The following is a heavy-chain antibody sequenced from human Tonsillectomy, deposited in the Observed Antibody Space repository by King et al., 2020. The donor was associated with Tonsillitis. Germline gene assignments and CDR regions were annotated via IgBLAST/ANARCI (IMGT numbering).Heavy chain of an antibody. CDR2: MNPNSGNT. CDR3: ARGTSITQPWAQANDSKPGVVL. V-gene: IGHV1-8*01. J-gene: IGHJ4*02. Sequence: QLVQSGAEVEKPGASVKVSCKTSGYTFTSYDINWVRQANGQGLEWLGWMNPNSGNTDCAQKFQGRITMTRDTSITTAYMELSSLRSEDTAVYYCARGTSITQPWAQANDSKPGVVLWGQGTVLTVP. CDR1: GYTFTSYD. D-gene: IGHD5-12*01.